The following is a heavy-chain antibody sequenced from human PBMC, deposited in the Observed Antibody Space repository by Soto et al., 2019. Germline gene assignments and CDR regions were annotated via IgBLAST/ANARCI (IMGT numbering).Heavy chain of an antibody. J-gene: IGHJ4*02. V-gene: IGHV4-59*01. CDR3: ARVAGSYFQFDY. CDR1: GGSISSYY. CDR2: IYYSGST. Sequence: PSETLSLTCTVSGGSISSYYWSWIRQPPGKGLEWIGYIYYSGSTNYNPSLKSRVTISVDTSKNQFSLKLSSVTAADTAVYYCARVAGSYFQFDYWGQGTPVTVSS. D-gene: IGHD1-26*01.